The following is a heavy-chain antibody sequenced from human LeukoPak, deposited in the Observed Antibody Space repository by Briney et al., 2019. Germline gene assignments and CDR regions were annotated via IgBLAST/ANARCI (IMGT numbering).Heavy chain of an antibody. CDR3: AKGHYDGDHPHYDGGSVDS. Sequence: ASVKVSCKALEYTFTDYYIHLVRQAPGQGLEWMGWINPKSGGRDTNYAQKFRGRVTMTTDTSISTAYMELSRLRSDDTAVYFCAKGHYDGDHPHYDGGSVDSWGQGTHITVSS. CDR1: EYTFTDYY. CDR2: INPKSGGRDT. J-gene: IGHJ4*02. D-gene: IGHD2-21*01. V-gene: IGHV1-2*02.